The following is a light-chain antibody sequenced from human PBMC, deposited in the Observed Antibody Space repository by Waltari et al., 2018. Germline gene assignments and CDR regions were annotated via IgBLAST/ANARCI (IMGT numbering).Light chain of an antibody. J-gene: IGLJ3*02. CDR1: SIGSKS. Sequence: SYVLTQPPSVSVAPGETASVTCGGDSIGSKSVYWYQQKPGQAPVFVIYYDSDRPSGIPERFSGSNSGDTATLTLSRVEVGDEADYYCQVWDGNNDVGVFGGGTKLTVL. V-gene: IGLV3-21*04. CDR2: YDS. CDR3: QVWDGNNDVGV.